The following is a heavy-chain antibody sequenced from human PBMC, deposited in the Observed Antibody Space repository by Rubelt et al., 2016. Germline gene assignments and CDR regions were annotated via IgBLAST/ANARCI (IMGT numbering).Heavy chain of an antibody. CDR1: GVAISDSDYY. V-gene: IGHV4-39*02. J-gene: IGHJ4*02. CDR3: GRRPPSSSSEPDY. D-gene: IGHD6-6*01. CDR2: IYYSGST. Sequence: QLQLQESGPGLVKPSETLSLTCTVSGVAISDSDYYWAWLRQPPGRGLAWIGNIYYSGSTYYNPSLQSRVTISVDTSKNHLALEMRWGTAEETAVYYCGRRPPSSSSEPDYWGQGTLVTVSS.